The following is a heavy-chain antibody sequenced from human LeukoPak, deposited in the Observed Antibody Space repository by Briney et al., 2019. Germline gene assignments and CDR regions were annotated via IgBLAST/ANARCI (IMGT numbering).Heavy chain of an antibody. V-gene: IGHV4-61*02. Sequence: SETLSLTCTVSGGSISSGSYYWSWIRQPAGKGLEWIGRTYTSGSTNYNPSLKSRVTISVDTSKNQFSLKLSSVTAADTAVYYCASETTEPGGYWSAQRDGFDIWGQGTRVTVSS. J-gene: IGHJ3*02. D-gene: IGHD2-15*01. CDR3: ASETTEPGGYWSAQRDGFDI. CDR1: GGSISSGSYY. CDR2: TYTSGST.